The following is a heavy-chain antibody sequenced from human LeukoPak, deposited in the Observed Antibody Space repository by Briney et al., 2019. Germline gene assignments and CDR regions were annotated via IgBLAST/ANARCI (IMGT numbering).Heavy chain of an antibody. CDR1: GFTFSSYA. CDR3: ARGLAIAVADFFDY. V-gene: IGHV3-30-3*01. CDR2: ISYDGSNK. Sequence: GGSLRLSCAVSGFTFSSYAMHWVRQAPGKGLEWVAVISYDGSNKYYADSVKGRFTISRDNSKNTLYLQMNSLRAEDTAVYYCARGLAIAVADFFDYWGQGTLVTVSS. J-gene: IGHJ4*02. D-gene: IGHD6-19*01.